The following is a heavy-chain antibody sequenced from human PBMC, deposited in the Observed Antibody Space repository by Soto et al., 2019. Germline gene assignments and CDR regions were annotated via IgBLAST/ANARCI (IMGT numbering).Heavy chain of an antibody. D-gene: IGHD2-15*01. CDR1: GFTFSSYS. CDR2: ISSSSSYI. V-gene: IGHV3-21*01. J-gene: IGHJ4*02. Sequence: EVQLVESGGGLVKPGGSLRLSCAASGFTFSSYSMNWVRQAPGKGLEWVSSISSSSSYIYYADSVKGRFTISRDNAKNSLYLQMNSLRAEDTAVYYCARGPTIYCSGGSCSYYWGQGTLVTVSS. CDR3: ARGPTIYCSGGSCSYY.